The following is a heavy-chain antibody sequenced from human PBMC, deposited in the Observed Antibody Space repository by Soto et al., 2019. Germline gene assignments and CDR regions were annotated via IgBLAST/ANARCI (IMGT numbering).Heavy chain of an antibody. CDR2: ISYDGTNK. J-gene: IGHJ4*01. CDR3: ARDPSPYTSGWYGVDF. D-gene: IGHD6-19*01. V-gene: IGHV3-30*04. Sequence: QVQLVESGGGVVQPGRSLRLSCAASGFMISAYAMLWVRQAPGKGLEWVAAISYDGTNKYYADSVKGRFTISRDNSKNTLFLQMNSLRAEDTAVYYCARDPSPYTSGWYGVDFWGHGTLVTVSS. CDR1: GFMISAYA.